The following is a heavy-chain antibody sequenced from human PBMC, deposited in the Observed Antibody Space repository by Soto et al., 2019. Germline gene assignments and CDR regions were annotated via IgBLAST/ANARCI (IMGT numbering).Heavy chain of an antibody. V-gene: IGHV3-23*01. D-gene: IGHD2-2*01. J-gene: IGHJ4*02. CDR3: AKVSNSCYAGLVRH. CDR2: LSDSGASI. CDR1: GFTFSSHA. Sequence: GGALRLSCAASGFTFSSHALTWVRQAPGKGLEWVSGLSDSGASIYYADSVKGRFTISRDNSMNTLYLQMNTLRAEDTAVYYCAKVSNSCYAGLVRHWGPGTLATV.